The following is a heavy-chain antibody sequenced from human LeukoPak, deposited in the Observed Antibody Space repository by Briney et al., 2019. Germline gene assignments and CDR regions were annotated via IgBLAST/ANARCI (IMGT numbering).Heavy chain of an antibody. CDR3: SRGKLGLLLDY. CDR2: IKQDGSEK. J-gene: IGHJ4*02. CDR1: VFTFSSYL. Sequence: GGSLRLSCAHPVFTFSSYLVSSVSQAPGKGLELVANIKQDGSEKYYVDSVKGRFTISRDNAKNSLYLHMNSLRAEDTAVFYCSRGKLGLLLDYWGQGTLVTVSS. V-gene: IGHV3-7*05. D-gene: IGHD6-6*01.